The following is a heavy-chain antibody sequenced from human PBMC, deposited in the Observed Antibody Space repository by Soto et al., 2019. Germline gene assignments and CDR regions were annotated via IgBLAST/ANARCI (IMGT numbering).Heavy chain of an antibody. CDR3: ARALMIVQKNWYDP. V-gene: IGHV4-30-4*01. CDR2: IYYSGST. D-gene: IGHD3-22*01. CDR1: GGSISSGAYY. Sequence: SVILSLTGTLSGGSISSGAYYRSWIRQHPGKGLDWIGYIYYSGSTYYNPSIKSRATISVDTSKNQFSLKLSSVTAADTAVYYCARALMIVQKNWYDPWGQGTLVTVSS. J-gene: IGHJ5*02.